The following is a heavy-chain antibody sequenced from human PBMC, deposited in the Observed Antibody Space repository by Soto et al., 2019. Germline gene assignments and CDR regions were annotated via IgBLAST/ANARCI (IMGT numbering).Heavy chain of an antibody. J-gene: IGHJ4*02. CDR2: IIPIVAVP. CDR1: GGTFSNYH. Sequence: QVQLVQSGAEVKKPGSSVKVSCKASGGTFSNYHFSWVRQAPGQGLEWMGGIIPIVAVPTYAQKFQGRVTMTRDTSINTAYMELSNLRSDDTAIYFCARDGVVPTMDWGQGTLVTVSS. D-gene: IGHD5-12*01. V-gene: IGHV1-69*17. CDR3: ARDGVVPTMD.